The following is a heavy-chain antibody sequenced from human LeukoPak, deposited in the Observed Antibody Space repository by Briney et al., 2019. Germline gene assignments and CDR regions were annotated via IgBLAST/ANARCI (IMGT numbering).Heavy chain of an antibody. V-gene: IGHV3-23*01. CDR2: ISGSGGST. J-gene: IGHJ4*02. CDR3: ANPPSIWEDH. CDR1: GFAFSNAW. Sequence: GGSLRLSCAASGFAFSNAWMSRVRQAPGKGLEWVSAISGSGGSTYYADSVKGRFTISRDNSKNTLYLQMNSLRAEDTAVYYCANPPSIWEDHWGQGTLVTVSS. D-gene: IGHD1-26*01.